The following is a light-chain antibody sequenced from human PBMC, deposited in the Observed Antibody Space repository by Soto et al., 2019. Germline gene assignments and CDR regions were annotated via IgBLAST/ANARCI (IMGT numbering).Light chain of an antibody. CDR3: LLYYGGAQVL. V-gene: IGLV7-43*01. Sequence: QAVVTQEPSLTVSPGGTVTLTCASSAGAVTSAYYTNWLQQKPGQAPRALIYSTSEKHSWTPARFSGSLLGGKAAQTLSAAQPEDEADYYCLLYYGGAQVLFGGGTKLTVL. CDR1: AGAVTSAYY. J-gene: IGLJ2*01. CDR2: STS.